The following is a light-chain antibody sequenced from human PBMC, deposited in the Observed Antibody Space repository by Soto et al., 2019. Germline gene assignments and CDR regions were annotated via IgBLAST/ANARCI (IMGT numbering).Light chain of an antibody. CDR1: QSFSSSY. V-gene: IGKV3-20*01. CDR3: QQYGSSHPRIT. J-gene: IGKJ5*01. CDR2: GAS. Sequence: EIVLTQSPGTLSLSPGERATLSCRASQSFSSSYLAWYQQKPGQAPRLLIYGASSRATGIPDRFSGSGSGTDFTLTISRLEPEDFAVYYCQQYGSSHPRITFGQATRLDIX.